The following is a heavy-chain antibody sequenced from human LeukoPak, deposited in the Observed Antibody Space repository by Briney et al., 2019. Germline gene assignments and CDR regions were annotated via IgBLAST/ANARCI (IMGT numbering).Heavy chain of an antibody. CDR2: ISAYNGNT. CDR3: ARGRHIVVVTAIFYWFDP. V-gene: IGHV1-18*01. J-gene: IGHJ5*02. D-gene: IGHD2-21*02. CDR1: GYTFTSYG. Sequence: ASVKVSCKASGYTFTSYGISWVRQAPGQGLEWMGWISAYNGNTNYAQKLQGRVTMTTDTSTSTAYMELSSLRSEDTAVYYCARGRHIVVVTAIFYWFDPWGQGTLVTVSS.